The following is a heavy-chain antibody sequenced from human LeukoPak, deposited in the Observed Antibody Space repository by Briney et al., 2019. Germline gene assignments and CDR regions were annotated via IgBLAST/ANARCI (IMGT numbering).Heavy chain of an antibody. CDR3: ARQWLLFGENDAFDI. J-gene: IGHJ3*02. CDR1: GFTFSSYA. CDR2: ISGSGGST. Sequence: AGGSLRLSCTASGFTFSSYAINWVRQAPGKGLEWVSIISGSGGSTYYADSVKGRFTISRDNSKNTLYLQMNSLRAEDTAVYYCARQWLLFGENDAFDIWGQGTMVTVSS. D-gene: IGHD3-3*01. V-gene: IGHV3-23*01.